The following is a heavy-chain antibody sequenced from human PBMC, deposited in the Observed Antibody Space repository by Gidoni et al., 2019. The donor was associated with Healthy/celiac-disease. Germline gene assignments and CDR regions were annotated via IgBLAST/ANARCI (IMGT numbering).Heavy chain of an antibody. CDR3: ARQSITFGGVILYYFDY. CDR1: GGSISSSSYY. D-gene: IGHD3-16*02. CDR2: IYYSGST. V-gene: IGHV4-39*01. Sequence: QLQPQESGPGLVKPSETLSLTCTASGGSISSSSYYWGWIRQPPGKGLEWIGSIYYSGSTYYNPSLKSRVTISVDTSKNQFSLKLSSVTAADTAVYYCARQSITFGGVILYYFDYWGQGTLVTVSS. J-gene: IGHJ4*02.